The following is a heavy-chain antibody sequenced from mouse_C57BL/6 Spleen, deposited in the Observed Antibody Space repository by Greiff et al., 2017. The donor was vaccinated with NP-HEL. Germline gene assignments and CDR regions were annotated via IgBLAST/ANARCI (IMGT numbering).Heavy chain of an antibody. CDR2: INPGSGGT. Sequence: QVQLKQSGAELVRPGTSVKVSCKASGYAFTNYLIEWVKQRPGQGLEWIGVINPGSGGTNYNEKFKGKATLTADKSSSTAYMQLSSLTSEDSAVYFCARRIDYYGSSYGAMDYWGQGTSVTVSS. CDR1: GYAFTNYL. J-gene: IGHJ4*01. V-gene: IGHV1-54*01. D-gene: IGHD1-1*01. CDR3: ARRIDYYGSSYGAMDY.